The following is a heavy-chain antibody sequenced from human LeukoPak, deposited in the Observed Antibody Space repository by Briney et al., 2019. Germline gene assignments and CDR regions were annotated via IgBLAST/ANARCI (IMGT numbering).Heavy chain of an antibody. J-gene: IGHJ4*02. CDR2: ISSSGSAI. D-gene: IGHD2-15*01. Sequence: GGSLRLSCAASGFPLSSYSINCVRQAPGKGLEWVSYISSSGSAIYYVDSVKGRFTVSRDNAKNSLFLQMNSPRAEDTAVYYCVRVKGSYFDYLGQGALVTVSS. CDR3: VRVKGSYFDY. V-gene: IGHV3-48*01. CDR1: GFPLSSYS.